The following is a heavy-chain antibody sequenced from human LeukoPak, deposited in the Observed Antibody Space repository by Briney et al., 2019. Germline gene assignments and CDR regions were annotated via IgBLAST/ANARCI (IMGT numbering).Heavy chain of an antibody. D-gene: IGHD3-9*01. V-gene: IGHV1-2*02. J-gene: IGHJ4*02. CDR2: INAKSGGT. Sequence: AASVKVSFKASGYTFTDYYIHWVRQAPGQGLEWMGWINAKSGGTNFAQNFQGRVTMTRDTSITTAYMELTSLRSDDTAVYYCAGADWAAGVAFDYWGQGTLVTVSS. CDR3: AGADWAAGVAFDY. CDR1: GYTFTDYY.